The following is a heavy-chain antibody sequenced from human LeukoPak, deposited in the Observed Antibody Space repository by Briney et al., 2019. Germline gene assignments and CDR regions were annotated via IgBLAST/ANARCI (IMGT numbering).Heavy chain of an antibody. CDR2: ISYDGGNK. CDR1: GFTFISYA. J-gene: IGHJ6*02. V-gene: IGHV3-30*04. Sequence: GGSLRLSCAASGFTFISYAMHWVRQAPGKGLEWVAVISYDGGNKYYADSVKGRFTISRDNSMNTLYLQMNSLREEDTAVYYCARASNGSGSLDYSYYGMDVWGQGTTVTVSS. CDR3: ARASNGSGSLDYSYYGMDV. D-gene: IGHD3-10*01.